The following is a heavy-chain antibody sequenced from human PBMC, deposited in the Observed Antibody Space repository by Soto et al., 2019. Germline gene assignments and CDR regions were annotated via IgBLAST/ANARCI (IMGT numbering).Heavy chain of an antibody. CDR3: AKYRRTDAEGYTFDY. J-gene: IGHJ4*02. D-gene: IGHD2-15*01. CDR1: GDSIIGYY. V-gene: IGHV4-59*01. CDR2: IYYTGNT. Sequence: PSETLSLTCTVSGDSIIGYYCSFIRHPPVKGLQWIGYIYYTGNTNYNPSLKGRVTMSVDTSKNQFSLQVSSVTAADTAVYFCAKYRRTDAEGYTFDYWGQGALVTVSS.